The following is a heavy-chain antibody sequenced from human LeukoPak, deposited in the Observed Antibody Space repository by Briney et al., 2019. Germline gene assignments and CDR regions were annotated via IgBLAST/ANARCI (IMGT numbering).Heavy chain of an antibody. CDR2: IYYSGST. J-gene: IGHJ3*02. CDR1: GGSISSSSYY. D-gene: IGHD1-26*01. Sequence: SETLSLTCTVSGGSISSSSYYWGWIRQPPGKGLEWIGSIYYSGSTYYNPSLKSRVTISVDTSKNQFSLKLSSVTAADTAVYYCARHGWGAGAHAFDIWGQGTMVTVSS. V-gene: IGHV4-39*01. CDR3: ARHGWGAGAHAFDI.